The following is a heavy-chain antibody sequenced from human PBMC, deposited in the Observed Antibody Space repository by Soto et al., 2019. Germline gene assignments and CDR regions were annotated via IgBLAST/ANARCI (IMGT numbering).Heavy chain of an antibody. CDR3: AKPIAARPLGYYYNGMDV. Sequence: EVQLLESGGGLVQPGGSLRLSCAASGFTFSSYAMSWVRQAPGKGLEWVSAISGSGGSTYYADSVKGRFTISRDNSKNTLYVQMNSLRAEDTAVYYCAKPIAARPLGYYYNGMDVWGQGTTVTVSS. D-gene: IGHD6-6*01. CDR1: GFTFSSYA. V-gene: IGHV3-23*01. J-gene: IGHJ6*02. CDR2: ISGSGGST.